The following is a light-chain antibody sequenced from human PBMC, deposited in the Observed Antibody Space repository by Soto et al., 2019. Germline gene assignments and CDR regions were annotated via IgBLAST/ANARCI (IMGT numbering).Light chain of an antibody. J-gene: IGLJ2*01. CDR2: DVS. CDR3: SSYTSSSTQVV. CDR1: SSDVGGYNY. Sequence: QSALTQPASVSGSPGQSITISCTGTSSDVGGYNYVSWYQQQTGKAPKLMIYDVSNRPSGVSNRFSGSKSGNTASLTISGLKAEDEADYYCSSYTSSSTQVVFGGGTKLTVL. V-gene: IGLV2-14*01.